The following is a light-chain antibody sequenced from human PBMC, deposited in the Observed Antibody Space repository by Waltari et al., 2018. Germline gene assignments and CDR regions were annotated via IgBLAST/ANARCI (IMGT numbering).Light chain of an antibody. V-gene: IGKV1-5*03. CDR2: MAS. CDR1: QSINTW. Sequence: DIRMTQFPSTLSASVGDRVTITCRASQSINTWLAWYQQRPGKAPKVLIYMASTLESGVPSRFSGSGSGTEFTLTISSLQPDDFATYYCQQYDSYLFTFGPGTTVDVK. J-gene: IGKJ3*01. CDR3: QQYDSYLFT.